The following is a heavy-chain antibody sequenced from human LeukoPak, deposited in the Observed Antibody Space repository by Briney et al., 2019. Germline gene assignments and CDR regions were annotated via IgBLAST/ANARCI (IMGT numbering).Heavy chain of an antibody. Sequence: GGSLRLSCAASGFTFSSYSMNWVRQAPGQGLEWVSYISSTSSAIYYADSVKGRFTISRDNAKISLYLQMSSLRAEDTAVYFCARVIGSYGDSAYWGQGTLVTVSS. CDR3: ARVIGSYGDSAY. CDR2: ISSTSSAI. J-gene: IGHJ4*02. CDR1: GFTFSSYS. D-gene: IGHD3-16*01. V-gene: IGHV3-48*04.